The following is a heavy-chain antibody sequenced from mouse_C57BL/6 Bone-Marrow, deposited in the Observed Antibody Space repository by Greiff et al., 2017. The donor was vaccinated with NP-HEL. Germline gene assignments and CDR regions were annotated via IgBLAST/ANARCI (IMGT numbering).Heavy chain of an antibody. CDR3: AAYYSNYPAWFAY. CDR1: GFTFSDYG. CDR2: ISSGSSTI. Sequence: EVKLEESGGGLVKPGGSLKLSCAASGFTFSDYGMHWVRQAPEKGLEWVAYISSGSSTIYYADTVKGRFTISRDNAKNTLFLQMTSLRSEDTAMYYCAAYYSNYPAWFAYWGQGTLVTVSA. D-gene: IGHD2-5*01. V-gene: IGHV5-17*01. J-gene: IGHJ3*01.